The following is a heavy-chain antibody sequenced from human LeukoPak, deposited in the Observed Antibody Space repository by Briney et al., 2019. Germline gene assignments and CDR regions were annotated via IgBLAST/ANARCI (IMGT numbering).Heavy chain of an antibody. D-gene: IGHD3-16*02. CDR3: ARAFVITFGGVIVIHWFDP. CDR1: GGSFSGYY. V-gene: IGHV4-34*01. Sequence: SETLSLTCAVYGGSFSGYYWSWIRQPPGKGLEWIGEINHSGSTNYNPSLESRVTISVDTSKNQFSLKLSSVTAADTAVYYCARAFVITFGGVIVIHWFDPWGQGTLVTVSS. J-gene: IGHJ5*02. CDR2: INHSGST.